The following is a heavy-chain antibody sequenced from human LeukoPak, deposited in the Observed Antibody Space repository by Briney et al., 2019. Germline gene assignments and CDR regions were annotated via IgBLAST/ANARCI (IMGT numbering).Heavy chain of an antibody. CDR3: AREPRGGGPDAFDI. J-gene: IGHJ3*02. CDR2: IKQDGSEK. D-gene: IGHD5-24*01. V-gene: IGHV3-7*01. CDR1: GFTFSSYW. Sequence: PGGSLRLSCAASGFTFSSYWMSWVRQAPGKGLEWVANIKQDGSEKYYVDSVEGRFTISRDNAKNSLYLQMNSLRAEDTAVYYCAREPRGGGPDAFDIWGQGTMVTVSS.